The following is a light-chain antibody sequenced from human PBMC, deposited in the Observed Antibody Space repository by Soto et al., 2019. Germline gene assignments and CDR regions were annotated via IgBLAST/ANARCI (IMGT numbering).Light chain of an antibody. Sequence: EIVMTQSPATLSVSPGERATLSCWASQSVSSNLAWYQQKPGQAPRLLIYDVSTRATGIPTRFSGSGSGTEFTLTISSLQSEEFAAYYCQQYNNWPLTIGGGTKVDIK. CDR2: DVS. CDR3: QQYNNWPLT. CDR1: QSVSSN. V-gene: IGKV3D-15*01. J-gene: IGKJ4*01.